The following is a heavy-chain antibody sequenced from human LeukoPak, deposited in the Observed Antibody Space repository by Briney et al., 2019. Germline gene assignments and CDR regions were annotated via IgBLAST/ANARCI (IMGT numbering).Heavy chain of an antibody. CDR1: GFTFSNYG. CDR3: AKRAVVIRVILVGFHKEAYYFDS. V-gene: IGHV3-23*01. CDR2: ISGSGGST. D-gene: IGHD3-22*01. Sequence: GKSLRLSCAASGFTFSNYGMSWVRQAPGKGLEWVAGISGSGGSTNFADSVKGRFTISRDNPRNTLYLQMNSLRAEDTAVYFCAKRAVVIRVILVGFHKEAYYFDSWGQGALVTVSS. J-gene: IGHJ4*02.